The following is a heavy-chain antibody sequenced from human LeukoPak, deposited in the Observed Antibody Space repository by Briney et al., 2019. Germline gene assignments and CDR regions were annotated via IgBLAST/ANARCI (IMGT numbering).Heavy chain of an antibody. Sequence: GGSLRLSCAASGFTFSNAWMSWVRQAPGKGLEWVGRIKSKADGGTTDYAAHVTGRYTVSRDDTATTLYLPINSLNTEDPAVEYCTTGPINPYYGSVWGSYRSAFDYWGQGTLVTVSS. CDR3: TTGPINPYYGSVWGSYRSAFDY. CDR2: IKSKADGGTT. V-gene: IGHV3-15*01. J-gene: IGHJ4*02. D-gene: IGHD3-16*02. CDR1: GFTFSNAW.